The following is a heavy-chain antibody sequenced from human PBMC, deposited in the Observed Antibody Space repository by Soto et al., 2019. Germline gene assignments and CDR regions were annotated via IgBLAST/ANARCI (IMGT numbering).Heavy chain of an antibody. J-gene: IGHJ6*02. CDR3: ARASLTIFGAPYGMDV. V-gene: IGHV1-18*04. D-gene: IGHD3-3*01. Sequence: PAASVKVSCKASGYPFTRYSIRWVRQAPGQGLEWMGWISGYNGDTEYSKNFQGRLTMTIDTSTTTASMELRSLRSDDTAVYYCARASLTIFGAPYGMDVWGQGTSVTVSS. CDR2: ISGYNGDT. CDR1: GYPFTRYS.